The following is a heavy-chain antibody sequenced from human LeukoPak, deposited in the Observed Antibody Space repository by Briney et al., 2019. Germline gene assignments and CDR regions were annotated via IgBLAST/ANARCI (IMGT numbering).Heavy chain of an antibody. Sequence: EASVKVSCKASGGTFSSYAISWVRQAPGQGLEWMGGIIPIFGTANYAQKFQGRVTITTDESTSTAYMELSSLRSEDTAVYYCARGATYYYDSSGYYSLEGYTRGAFDIWGQGTMVTVSS. CDR3: ARGATYYYDSSGYYSLEGYTRGAFDI. D-gene: IGHD3-22*01. J-gene: IGHJ3*02. CDR2: IIPIFGTA. CDR1: GGTFSSYA. V-gene: IGHV1-69*05.